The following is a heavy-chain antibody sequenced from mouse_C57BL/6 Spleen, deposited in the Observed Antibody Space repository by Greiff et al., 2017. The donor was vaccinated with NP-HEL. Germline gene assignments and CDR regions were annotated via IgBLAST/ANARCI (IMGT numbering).Heavy chain of an antibody. J-gene: IGHJ4*01. D-gene: IGHD2-4*01. CDR3: AREGYDYLYAMDD. CDR1: GYTFTDYY. V-gene: IGHV1-76*01. CDR2: IYPGSGNT. Sequence: VQLQQSGAELVRPGASVKLSCKASGYTFTDYYINWVKQRPGQGLEWIARIYPGSGNTYYNEKFKGKATLTAEKSSSTACLQLSSLTSEDSAVYFCAREGYDYLYAMDDWGQGTSVTVSS.